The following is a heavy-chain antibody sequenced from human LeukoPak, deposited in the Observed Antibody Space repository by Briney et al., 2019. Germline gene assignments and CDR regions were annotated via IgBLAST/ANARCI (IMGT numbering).Heavy chain of an antibody. D-gene: IGHD3-16*02. J-gene: IGHJ6*03. CDR1: GGSVSSGDYY. CDR3: ARQFRDYIWGSYRSPGYYYMDV. V-gene: IGHV4-39*01. Sequence: PSETLSLTCTVSGGSVSSGDYYWAWIRQPPGKGPEWIGSVYSTGNTYYNPSLKSRVTVSADTSKNQFSLNLRSVTAADTAVYYCARQFRDYIWGSYRSPGYYYMDVWGRGTTVTVSS. CDR2: VYSTGNT.